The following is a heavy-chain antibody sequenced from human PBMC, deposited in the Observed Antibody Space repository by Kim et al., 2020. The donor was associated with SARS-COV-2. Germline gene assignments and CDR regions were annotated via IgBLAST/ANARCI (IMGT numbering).Heavy chain of an antibody. J-gene: IGHJ4*02. Sequence: SETLSLTCAVYGGSFSGYYWSWIRQPPGKGLEWIGEINHSGSTNYNPSLKSRVTISVDTSKNQFSLKLSSVTAADTAVYYCARGSIVATRFDYWGQGTLVTVSS. CDR3: ARGSIVATRFDY. CDR1: GGSFSGYY. CDR2: INHSGST. V-gene: IGHV4-34*01. D-gene: IGHD5-12*01.